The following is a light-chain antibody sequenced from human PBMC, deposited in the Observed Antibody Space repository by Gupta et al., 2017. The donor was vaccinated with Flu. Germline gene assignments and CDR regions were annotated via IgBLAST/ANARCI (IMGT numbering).Light chain of an antibody. J-gene: IGKJ4*01. CDR2: DVS. CDR3: QHRSNCPLT. Sequence: ERATLAWRASQSGNSNLAWYQHKPGQAPRLLIYDVSKRATGFPARFSGSGSGTDFTLTITRLEADDVAVYYCQHRSNCPLTFGGGTKVDIK. CDR1: QSGNSN. V-gene: IGKV3-11*01.